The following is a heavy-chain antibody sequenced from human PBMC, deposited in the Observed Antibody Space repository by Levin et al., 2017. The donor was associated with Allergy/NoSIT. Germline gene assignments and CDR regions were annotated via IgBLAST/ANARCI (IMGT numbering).Heavy chain of an antibody. CDR2: IDWDDEK. Sequence: RKSGPTLVKPTQTLTLTCSFSGFSLSTNGMRVSWIRQAPGRALEWLARIDWDDEKFYSTSLKTRLTITKGTSNDHVVLTMTNMYPVDTATYYCARTYCSPGRCDGLSWHIDRWGRGSPVIVSS. D-gene: IGHD2-15*01. J-gene: IGHJ2*01. CDR1: GFSLSTNGMR. V-gene: IGHV2-70*17. CDR3: ARTYCSPGRCDGLSWHIDR.